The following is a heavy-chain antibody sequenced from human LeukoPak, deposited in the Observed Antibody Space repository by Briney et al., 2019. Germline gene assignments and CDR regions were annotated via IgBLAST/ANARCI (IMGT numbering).Heavy chain of an antibody. CDR1: GGSISPYF. J-gene: IGHJ2*01. CDR3: ARSVVTLYWYFDL. CDR2: ISYSGST. V-gene: IGHV4-59*01. Sequence: PSETLSLTCAVSGGSISPYFWSWIRQPPGKGLEWIGYISYSGSTNYNPSLKSRVTISLDTSKNQFSLKLSSVTTADTAVYYCARSVVTLYWYFDLWGRGTLVTVSS. D-gene: IGHD4-23*01.